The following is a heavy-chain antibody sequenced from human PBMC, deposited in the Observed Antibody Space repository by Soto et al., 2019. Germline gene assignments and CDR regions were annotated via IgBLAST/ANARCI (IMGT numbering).Heavy chain of an antibody. CDR3: ASYGEYYDSSGYYAAG. J-gene: IGHJ4*02. D-gene: IGHD3-22*01. V-gene: IGHV5-51*07. CDR1: GYLFTGYW. CDR2: IYPGDSDT. Sequence: DSRKLSCTGSGYLFTGYWIGWVHQMPGKGLEWMGIIYPGDSDTRYSPSFQGQVTISADKSISTAYLQWSSLKASDTAMYYCASYGEYYDSSGYYAAGWGQGTLVTVSA.